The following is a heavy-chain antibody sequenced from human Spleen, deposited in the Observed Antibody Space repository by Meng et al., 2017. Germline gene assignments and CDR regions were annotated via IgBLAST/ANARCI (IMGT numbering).Heavy chain of an antibody. CDR1: GYTFPSYA. J-gene: IGHJ4*02. Sequence: LVSSGSSCKRPGTSVKVSCKASGYTFPSYAMNRVRQAPGQGPAWMGWINTNIGKPTYAQGFTGRFVFSLDTSVSTEYLQISSLKADDTAVYYCARDEDISAAGKLFGDYWGQGTLVTVSS. D-gene: IGHD6-13*01. CDR3: ARDEDISAAGKLFGDY. CDR2: INTNIGKP. V-gene: IGHV7-4-1*02.